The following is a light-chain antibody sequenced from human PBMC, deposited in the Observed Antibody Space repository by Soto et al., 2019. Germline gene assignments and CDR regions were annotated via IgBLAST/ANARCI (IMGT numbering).Light chain of an antibody. CDR2: GHT. J-gene: IGLJ2*01. V-gene: IGLV1-40*01. CDR1: SSNIGAGYD. CDR3: QSYDSRLSAVV. Sequence: QSVLTQPPSVSGAPGQTVTISCSGSSSNIGAGYDVHWYQQVPGTALKLLIYGHTNRPSGVPDRFSGSKSGTSASLAITGLQAEDEADYYCQSYDSRLSAVVFGGGTKLTVL.